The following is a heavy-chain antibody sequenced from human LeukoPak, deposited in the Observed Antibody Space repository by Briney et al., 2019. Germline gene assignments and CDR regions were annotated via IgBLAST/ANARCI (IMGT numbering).Heavy chain of an antibody. D-gene: IGHD1-26*01. CDR3: ARLGATADAFDI. Sequence: GGSLRLSCAASGFTVSSNYMSWVRQAPGKGLEWVSSISSSSSYIYYADSVKGRFTISRDNAKNSLYLQMNSLRAEDTAVYYCARLGATADAFDIWGQGTMVTVSS. J-gene: IGHJ3*02. V-gene: IGHV3-21*01. CDR2: ISSSSSYI. CDR1: GFTVSSNY.